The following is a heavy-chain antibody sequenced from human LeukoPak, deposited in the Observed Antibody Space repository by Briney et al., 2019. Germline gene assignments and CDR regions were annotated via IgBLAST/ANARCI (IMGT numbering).Heavy chain of an antibody. CDR2: ISGSGGST. CDR1: GFTFSSYA. V-gene: IGHV3-23*01. D-gene: IGHD6-19*01. Sequence: GGSLRLSCAASGFTFSSYAMSWVRQAPGKGLEWVSAISGSGGSTYYADSVKGRFTISRDNSKNTLYLQMSSLRAEDTAVYYCAKGVGQWLVLHDAFDIWGQGTMVTVSS. CDR3: AKGVGQWLVLHDAFDI. J-gene: IGHJ3*02.